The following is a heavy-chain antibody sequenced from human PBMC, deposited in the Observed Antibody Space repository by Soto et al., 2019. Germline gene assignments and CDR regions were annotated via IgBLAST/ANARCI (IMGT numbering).Heavy chain of an antibody. V-gene: IGHV3-21*01. D-gene: IGHD2-15*01. J-gene: IGHJ3*02. CDR1: GFTFSTYS. Sequence: EVQLVESGGGLVKPGGSLRLSCAVSGFTFSTYSMNWVRQAPGTGLEWVSSISSSGSHAYYADSVKGRFTMSRDNAKNSLYLQMNSLRAEDTAVYYCARERCTVGTCFAAFDIWGQGTMVTVSP. CDR2: ISSSGSHA. CDR3: ARERCTVGTCFAAFDI.